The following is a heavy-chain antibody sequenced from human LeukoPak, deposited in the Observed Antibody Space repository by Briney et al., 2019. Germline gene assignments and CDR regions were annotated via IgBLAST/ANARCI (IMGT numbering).Heavy chain of an antibody. J-gene: IGHJ6*02. CDR3: ARARGRYYYCYGMDV. Sequence: GESLKISCKGSGYSFTSYWIGWVRQMPGKGLEWMGIIYPGDSDTRYSPSFQGQVTISADKSISTAYLQWSSLKASDTAMYYCARARGRYYYCYGMDVWGQGTTVTVSS. CDR2: IYPGDSDT. CDR1: GYSFTSYW. V-gene: IGHV5-51*01.